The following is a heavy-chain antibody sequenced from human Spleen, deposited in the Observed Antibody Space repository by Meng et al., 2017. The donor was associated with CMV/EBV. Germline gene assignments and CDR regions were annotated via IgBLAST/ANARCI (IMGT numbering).Heavy chain of an antibody. V-gene: IGHV4-31*03. J-gene: IGHJ4*02. Sequence: PFSGGSISRGGYYWSWIRQHPGKGLEWIGYIYYSGSTYYNPSLKSRVTISVDTSKNQFSLKLSSVTAADTAVYYCARDKMWARTFDYWGQGTLVTVSS. D-gene: IGHD1-26*01. CDR3: ARDKMWARTFDY. CDR2: IYYSGST. CDR1: GGSISRGGYY.